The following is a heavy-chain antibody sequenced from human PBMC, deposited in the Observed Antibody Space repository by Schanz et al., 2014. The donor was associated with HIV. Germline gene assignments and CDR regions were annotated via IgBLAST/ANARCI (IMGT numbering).Heavy chain of an antibody. V-gene: IGHV3-11*01. CDR2: LSGSGSNI. D-gene: IGHD6-19*01. Sequence: QVQLVESGGDLVKPGGSLRLSCTASGFSFSDYHMSWIRQAPGKGLEWVSSLSGSGSNIYYADSVKGRFTISRDNSKNTLYLQMNSLRAEDTAVYYCAKVSIHSSGWLPFDYWGQGTLVTVSP. CDR3: AKVSIHSSGWLPFDY. J-gene: IGHJ4*02. CDR1: GFSFSDYH.